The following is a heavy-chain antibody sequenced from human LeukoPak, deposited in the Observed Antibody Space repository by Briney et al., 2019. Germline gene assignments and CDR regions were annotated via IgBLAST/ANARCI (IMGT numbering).Heavy chain of an antibody. CDR1: GGSVSHASYY. Sequence: PSETLSLTCTVSGGSVSHASYYWSWIRQPPGQGLEWIGYVYNSGSTSYNPSLKIRVTISVDTSKNPFSLKLSTVPATAVADYSCASGIADGVNWFDPWGQGTLVTVSS. CDR2: VYNSGST. D-gene: IGHD1-14*01. J-gene: IGHJ5*02. V-gene: IGHV4-61*01. CDR3: ASGIADGVNWFDP.